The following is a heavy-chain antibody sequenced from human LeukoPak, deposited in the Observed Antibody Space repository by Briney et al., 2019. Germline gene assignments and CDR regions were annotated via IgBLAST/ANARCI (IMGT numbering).Heavy chain of an antibody. J-gene: IGHJ4*02. Sequence: HGRSLRLSCAASGFTFSSYGMHWVRQAPSKGLEWVAVIWYDGSNKYYADSVKGRFTISRDNSKNTLYLQMNSLRAEDTAVYYCARGSGIYRPFDYWGQGTLVTVSS. CDR1: GFTFSSYG. CDR3: ARGSGIYRPFDY. CDR2: IWYDGSNK. V-gene: IGHV3-33*01. D-gene: IGHD3-10*01.